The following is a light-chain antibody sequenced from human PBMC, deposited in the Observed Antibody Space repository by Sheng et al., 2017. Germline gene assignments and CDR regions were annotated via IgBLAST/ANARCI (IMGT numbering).Light chain of an antibody. CDR2: GAS. CDR3: QQYSSSHLT. Sequence: ETVLTQSPGTLSLSPGERATLSCRASQSVSSTYLAWYQQKPGQAPRLLIYGASSRATGIPDRFSGSGSGTDFTLTISRLEPEDFAVYYCQQYSSSHLTFGQGTRLEIK. CDR1: QSVSSTY. V-gene: IGKV3-20*01. J-gene: IGKJ5*01.